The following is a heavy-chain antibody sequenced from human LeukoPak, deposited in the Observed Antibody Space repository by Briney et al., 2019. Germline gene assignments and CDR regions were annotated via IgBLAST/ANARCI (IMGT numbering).Heavy chain of an antibody. D-gene: IGHD5-18*01. CDR2: IYYSKIT. Sequence: SETLSLTCTASGGSISSSSAYWGWMRQPPGKGLEWIGSIYYSKITYYNPALKSRVNISADTSKTQSSLPLGSVSATDTAVYYCVSPRGFSYGYFDYWGQGTLVSVSS. V-gene: IGHV4-39*01. J-gene: IGHJ4*02. CDR1: GGSISSSSAY. CDR3: VSPRGFSYGYFDY.